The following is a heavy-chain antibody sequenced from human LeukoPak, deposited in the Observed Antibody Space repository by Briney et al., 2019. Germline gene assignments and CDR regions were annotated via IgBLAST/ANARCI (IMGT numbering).Heavy chain of an antibody. J-gene: IGHJ4*02. Sequence: GGSLRLSCAASGFTFSSYAMSWVRQAPGKGLEWVSAISGSGGSTYYADSVKGRFTISRDNSKNTLYLQMNSLRAEDTAVYHCATQRSGSVAESGYWGQGTLVTVSS. CDR1: GFTFSSYA. CDR2: ISGSGGST. CDR3: ATQRSGSVAESGY. D-gene: IGHD6-19*01. V-gene: IGHV3-23*01.